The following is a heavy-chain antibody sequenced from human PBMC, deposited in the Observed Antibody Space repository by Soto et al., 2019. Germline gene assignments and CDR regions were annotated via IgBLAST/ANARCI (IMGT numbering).Heavy chain of an antibody. J-gene: IGHJ6*02. CDR3: AGAGGRGMDV. D-gene: IGHD3-10*01. CDR2: MNPKRANT. Sequence: QVQLVQSGAEVKKPGASVKVSCKASGYTFTSYDINWVRQATGQGLEWMGWMNPKRANTGYAQKFQGRGTMTRNTSISTADMALGSLRWEDTAVYYCAGAGGRGMDVWGQGTRVTVSS. CDR1: GYTFTSYD. V-gene: IGHV1-8*01.